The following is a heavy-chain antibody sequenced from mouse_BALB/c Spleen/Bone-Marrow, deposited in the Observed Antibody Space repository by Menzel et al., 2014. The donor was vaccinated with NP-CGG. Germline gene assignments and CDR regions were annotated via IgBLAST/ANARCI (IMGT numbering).Heavy chain of an antibody. Sequence: VQLQQSGAELVKPGASVKLSCTASGFNIKDTYMHWVKQRPEQGLEWIGRLDPANGNTKYDPKFQGKATITADTSSNTAYLQLSSLTSEDTAVYYCARYDYGWYFYVWGAGTTVTVSS. CDR1: GFNIKDTY. V-gene: IGHV14-3*02. J-gene: IGHJ1*01. D-gene: IGHD1-1*01. CDR3: ARYDYGWYFYV. CDR2: LDPANGNT.